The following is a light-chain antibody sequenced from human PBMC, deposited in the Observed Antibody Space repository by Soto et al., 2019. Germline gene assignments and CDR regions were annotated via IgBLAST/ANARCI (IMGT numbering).Light chain of an antibody. CDR1: QSISSW. CDR2: KAS. J-gene: IGKJ1*01. V-gene: IGKV1-5*03. CDR3: QQYNSHSGT. Sequence: DIQMTQSPSTLSASVGDRVTITCRASQSISSWLAWYQQKPGKAPKVLIYKASILESGVPSRFSGSGSGTEFTLTISSLQPDGFATYYCQQYNSHSGTFGQGTKVEIK.